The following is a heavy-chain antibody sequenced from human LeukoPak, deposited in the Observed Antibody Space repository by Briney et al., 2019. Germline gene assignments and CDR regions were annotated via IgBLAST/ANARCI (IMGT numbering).Heavy chain of an antibody. CDR3: ARRSASRSFFDY. CDR2: INSADNT. CDR1: GFTFSTYG. Sequence: GESLRLSCAASGFTFSTYGLTWVRQAPGKGLEWVSLINSADNTYYADSVKGRLTISRDNSMNTLYPQMNSLSADDTAVYYCARRSASRSFFDYWGQGSLVTVSS. J-gene: IGHJ4*02. D-gene: IGHD3-10*01. V-gene: IGHV3-23*01.